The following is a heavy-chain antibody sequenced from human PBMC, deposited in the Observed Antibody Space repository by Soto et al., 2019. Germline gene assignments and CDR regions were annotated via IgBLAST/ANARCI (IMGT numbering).Heavy chain of an antibody. Sequence: GGSLRLSCAASGFTFNNFWMTWVRQAPGKGLEWVANIKQDGSEKRYVDSVKGRFTISRDNAENSLYLQMNSLRVEDTAVYHWAKSRVEGSSGWYGALDIWGQGTMVTVSS. V-gene: IGHV3-7*01. D-gene: IGHD6-19*01. CDR1: GFTFNNFW. J-gene: IGHJ3*02. CDR2: IKQDGSEK. CDR3: AKSRVEGSSGWYGALDI.